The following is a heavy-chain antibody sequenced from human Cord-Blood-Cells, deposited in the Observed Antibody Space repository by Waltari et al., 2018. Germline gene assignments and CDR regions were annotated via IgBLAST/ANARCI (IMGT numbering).Heavy chain of an antibody. CDR1: GGSISSSSDY. Sequence: QLQLQESGPGLVKPSETLSLTCTVSGGSISSSSDYWGGIRPPPGKGLEWIGSIYYSGSTYYNPSLKSRFTISVDTSKNQFSLKLSSVTAADTAVYYCARPRYSSSWYVDYWGQGTLVTVSS. V-gene: IGHV4-39*01. CDR2: IYYSGST. CDR3: ARPRYSSSWYVDY. D-gene: IGHD6-13*01. J-gene: IGHJ4*02.